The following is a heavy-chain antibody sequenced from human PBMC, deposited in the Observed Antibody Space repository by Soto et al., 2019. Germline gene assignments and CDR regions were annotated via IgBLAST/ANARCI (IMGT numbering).Heavy chain of an antibody. V-gene: IGHV4-31*03. D-gene: IGHD3-10*01. Sequence: SETLSLTCTVSGGSISSGGYYWNWIRQHPGKGLEWIGYIYYSGSTYYNPSLKSRVTISVDTSKNQFSLKLSSVTAADTAVYYCARGLRLLLWFGAWWFDPWGQGTLVPVDS. CDR2: IYYSGST. J-gene: IGHJ5*02. CDR3: ARGLRLLLWFGAWWFDP. CDR1: GGSISSGGYY.